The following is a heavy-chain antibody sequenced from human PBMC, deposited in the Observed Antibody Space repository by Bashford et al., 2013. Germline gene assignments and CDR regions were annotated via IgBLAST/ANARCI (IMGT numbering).Heavy chain of an antibody. CDR3: ASLVQGPPGYYYGMDV. D-gene: IGHD3-10*01. CDR2: TYYSGST. CDR1: VAPSAVVVTT. Sequence: SETLVPPPALSLVAPSAVVVTTGAGSASPHGKGLEWIGYTYYSGSTNYNPSLKSRVTISVDTSKNQFSLKLSSVTAADTAVYYCASLVQGPPGYYYGMDVWGQGTTVTVSS. J-gene: IGHJ6*02. V-gene: IGHV4-61*05.